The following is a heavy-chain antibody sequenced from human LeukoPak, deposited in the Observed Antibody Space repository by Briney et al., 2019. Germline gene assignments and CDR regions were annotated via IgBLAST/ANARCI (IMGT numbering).Heavy chain of an antibody. CDR1: GFTGSNNY. CDR2: IWYDGSND. Sequence: GGSLRLSCAASGFTGSNNYMSWVRQAPGKGLEWVAVIWYDGSNDDYADSVKGRFTISRDNSKSTLYLQMNSLRAEDTAIYYCARSIPRYDGSAYYPDYWGQGTLVTVSS. CDR3: ARSIPRYDGSAYYPDY. V-gene: IGHV3-33*08. D-gene: IGHD3-22*01. J-gene: IGHJ4*02.